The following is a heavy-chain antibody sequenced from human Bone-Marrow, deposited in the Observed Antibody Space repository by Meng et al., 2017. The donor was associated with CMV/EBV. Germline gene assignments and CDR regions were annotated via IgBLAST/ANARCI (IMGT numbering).Heavy chain of an antibody. CDR1: GYIFTKYG. Sequence: ASVKVSCKASGYIFTKYGVNWMRQAPGQGPEWMGWISAYNGDTMYAPKVQGRVTMTTDTSTSTAYMELRGLRSDDTAVYYCARVTIDLTSGGWFDPWGQGTLVTISS. J-gene: IGHJ5*02. V-gene: IGHV1-18*01. CDR3: ARVTIDLTSGGWFDP. D-gene: IGHD3-10*01. CDR2: ISAYNGDT.